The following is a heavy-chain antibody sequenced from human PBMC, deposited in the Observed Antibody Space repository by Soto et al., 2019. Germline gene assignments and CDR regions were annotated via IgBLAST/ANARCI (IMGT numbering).Heavy chain of an antibody. D-gene: IGHD3-22*01. CDR1: GGSISSSNW. J-gene: IGHJ4*02. CDR3: ARAYRIGTEDDSGGYPLRVSWGYFDY. CDR2: IYHSGST. V-gene: IGHV4-4*02. Sequence: QVQLQESGPGLVKPSGTLSLTCAVSGGSISSSNWWSWVRQPPGKGLEWIGEIYHSGSTNYNPSLKSRVTISVDKSKNQFSLKLSSVTAADTAVYYCARAYRIGTEDDSGGYPLRVSWGYFDYWGQGTLVTVSS.